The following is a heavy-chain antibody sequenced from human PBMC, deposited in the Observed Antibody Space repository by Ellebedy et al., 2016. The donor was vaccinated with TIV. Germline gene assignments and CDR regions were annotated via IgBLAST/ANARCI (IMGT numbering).Heavy chain of an antibody. CDR3: ARDRTSSNWFDP. J-gene: IGHJ5*02. Sequence: ASVQVSCKASGYTFTSYSMHWVRQDPGQGLERMGWIKPNKGVTKYAQKLQGRLTMTRDTSISPAHMALSRLRSDDTVVYNCARDRTSSNWFDPWGQGTLVTVSS. CDR2: IKPNKGVT. D-gene: IGHD2-2*01. V-gene: IGHV1-2*02. CDR1: GYTFTSYS.